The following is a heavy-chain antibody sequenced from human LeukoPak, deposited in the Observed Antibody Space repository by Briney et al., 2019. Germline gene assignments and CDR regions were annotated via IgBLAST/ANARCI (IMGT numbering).Heavy chain of an antibody. D-gene: IGHD4-17*01. J-gene: IGHJ5*02. CDR1: GFTFSSYV. CDR3: AKDPIINGDPNFNWFDP. Sequence: PGRSLRLSCAASGFTFSSYVMHWVRQAPGKGLEWVAVISYDGSNKYYADSVKGRFTISRDNSKNTLYLQMNSLRAEDTAVYYCAKDPIINGDPNFNWFDPWGQGTLVTVSS. V-gene: IGHV3-30*18. CDR2: ISYDGSNK.